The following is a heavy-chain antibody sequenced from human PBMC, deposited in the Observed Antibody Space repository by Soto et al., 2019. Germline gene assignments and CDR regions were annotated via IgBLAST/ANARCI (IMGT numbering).Heavy chain of an antibody. CDR3: ARALPTGQWLPRGWFDP. CDR1: GYTFTSYY. Sequence: QVQLVQSGAEVKKPGASVKVSCKASGYTFTSYYMHWVRQAPGQGLEWMGIINPSGGSTSYAQKFQGRVTMTRDTSTSTVYMELSSLRSEDTAVYYCARALPTGQWLPRGWFDPWGQGTLVTVSS. CDR2: INPSGGST. D-gene: IGHD6-19*01. J-gene: IGHJ5*02. V-gene: IGHV1-46*03.